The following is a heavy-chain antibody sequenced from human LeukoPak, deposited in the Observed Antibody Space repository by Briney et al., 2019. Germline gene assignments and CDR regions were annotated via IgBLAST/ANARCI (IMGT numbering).Heavy chain of an antibody. CDR1: GFTFSSYA. V-gene: IGHV3-48*01. Sequence: GGSLRLSCAASGFTFSSYAMNWVRQAPGKGLEWVSYISSDSTTIYYADSVEGRFTISRDNAKTSLYLQMNSLRADDTAVYYCARQEPYGGKMFDPWGQGTLVTVPS. CDR3: ARQEPYGGKMFDP. J-gene: IGHJ5*02. D-gene: IGHD4-23*01. CDR2: ISSDSTTI.